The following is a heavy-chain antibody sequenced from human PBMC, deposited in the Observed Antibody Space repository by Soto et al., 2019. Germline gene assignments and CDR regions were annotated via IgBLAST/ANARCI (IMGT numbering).Heavy chain of an antibody. D-gene: IGHD3-16*01. V-gene: IGHV1-18*01. CDR1: GYTFSMSG. J-gene: IGHJ6*02. Sequence: QVQLVQSGAEVKKPGASVKVSCKSSGYTFSMSGISWVRQAPGQGLEWMGWISGYNGKTNYEQKFQDRVTMTTDTSTNMAYMELRSLRSDDTAVYYCAREGPRPYYYDGMYVWGQGTTVTVSS. CDR2: ISGYNGKT. CDR3: AREGPRPYYYDGMYV.